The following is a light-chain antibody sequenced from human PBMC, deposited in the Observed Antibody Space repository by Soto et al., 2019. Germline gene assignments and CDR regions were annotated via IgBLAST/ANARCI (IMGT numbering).Light chain of an antibody. CDR1: QSGRTNY. Sequence: NVLTQSPGTLSLSPGERATLSCRASQSGRTNYIAWYQQKAGQAPRLLKHSTSKREPGIPDRFSGSGSGTDFTLTISGLEPEDFAIYYCQQYGSSWTFGQGTRVEIK. CDR2: STS. V-gene: IGKV3-20*01. CDR3: QQYGSSWT. J-gene: IGKJ1*01.